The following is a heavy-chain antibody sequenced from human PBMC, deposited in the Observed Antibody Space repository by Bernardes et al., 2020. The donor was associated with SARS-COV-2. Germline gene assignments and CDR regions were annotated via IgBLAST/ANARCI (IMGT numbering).Heavy chain of an antibody. Sequence: SETLSLTCTVSGGSISSRSYYWGWIRQPPGKGLEFIGRIYYSGSTYYNPSLKSRVTISVDTSNNQVSLKLSSVTAADTAVYYCVRLWAPPKNSWSGMDVWGQGTTVIVSS. D-gene: IGHD6-13*01. J-gene: IGHJ6*02. CDR2: IYYSGST. CDR1: GGSISSRSYY. CDR3: VRLWAPPKNSWSGMDV. V-gene: IGHV4-39*01.